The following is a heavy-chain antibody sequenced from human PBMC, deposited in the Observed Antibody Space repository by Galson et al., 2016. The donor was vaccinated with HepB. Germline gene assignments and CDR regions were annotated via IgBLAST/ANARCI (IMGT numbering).Heavy chain of an antibody. V-gene: IGHV3-21*01. CDR2: ISSNSRYI. Sequence: SLRLSCAASGFTFSTYSMNWVRQAPGKGLEWVSSISSNSRYIYYADSVKGRFTISRDNSKNSLYLQMNSLRAEDTAVYYCARDLSPEVSGYYYSGGQPTDFWGQGTLVTVSS. D-gene: IGHD3-22*01. CDR3: ARDLSPEVSGYYYSGGQPTDF. CDR1: GFTFSTYS. J-gene: IGHJ4*02.